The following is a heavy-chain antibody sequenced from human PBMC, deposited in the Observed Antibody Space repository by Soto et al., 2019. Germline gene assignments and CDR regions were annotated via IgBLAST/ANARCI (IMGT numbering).Heavy chain of an antibody. D-gene: IGHD6-13*01. Sequence: QITLKESGPTLVKPTQTLTLTCTFSGFSLSTSGVDVGWIRQPPGKALEWLAACYWDDDKRYRPSLKSSLPNTKGTSRNQVVLTMTNMAPLHTATYYCAHRRPYSNPPEYFFAYWGQGTLVTVS. CDR1: GFSLSTSGVD. CDR3: AHRRPYSNPPEYFFAY. CDR2: CYWDDDK. J-gene: IGHJ4*02. V-gene: IGHV2-5*02.